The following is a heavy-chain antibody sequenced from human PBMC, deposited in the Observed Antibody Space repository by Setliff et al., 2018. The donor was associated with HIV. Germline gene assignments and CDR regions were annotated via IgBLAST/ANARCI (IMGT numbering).Heavy chain of an antibody. V-gene: IGHV1-2*06. D-gene: IGHD3-22*01. CDR1: GDTLTGYY. Sequence: ASVKVSCKVSGDTLTGYYIHWVRQVPGQGLEWMGRINPNTGGTDYAQKFQGRVTMTGDTSISTAYMELSRLRSDDTAVYYCARDFTYDYDSSGPGWGQGTLVTVSS. J-gene: IGHJ4*02. CDR2: INPNTGGT. CDR3: ARDFTYDYDSSGPG.